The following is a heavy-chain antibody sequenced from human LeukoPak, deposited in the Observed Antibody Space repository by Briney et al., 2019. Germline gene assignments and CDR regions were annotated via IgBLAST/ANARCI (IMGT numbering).Heavy chain of an antibody. CDR3: ARAHAGILTGYYLDY. V-gene: IGHV3-33*01. Sequence: GGSLRLSCAASGFTFGAYGMHWVGQAPGKGLEWVAVTWYDGSNKYYADSVKGRLTISRDNSEDTLFLQMNSLRAEDTAVYYCARAHAGILTGYYLDYWGQGTLVTVSS. CDR1: GFTFGAYG. CDR2: TWYDGSNK. J-gene: IGHJ4*02. D-gene: IGHD3-9*01.